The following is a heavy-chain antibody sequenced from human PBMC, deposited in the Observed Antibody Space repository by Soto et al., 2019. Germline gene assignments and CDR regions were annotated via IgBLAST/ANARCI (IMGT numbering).Heavy chain of an antibody. D-gene: IGHD3-16*01. Sequence: EVQLLESGGGLVQPGGSLRLSCAASGFIFSSSAMTWVRQAPGKGLAWVSGLSAGGTATYYADSVKGWFTISRDTSKNTLYLQVNSLRVKDTALYDCARDVGVSSYAYMPADWGHGTLVTVSS. CDR3: ARDVGVSSYAYMPAD. CDR2: LSAGGTAT. V-gene: IGHV3-23*01. CDR1: GFIFSSSA. J-gene: IGHJ4*01.